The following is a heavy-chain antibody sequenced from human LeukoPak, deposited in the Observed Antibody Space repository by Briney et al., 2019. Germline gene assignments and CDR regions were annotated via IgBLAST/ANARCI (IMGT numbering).Heavy chain of an antibody. V-gene: IGHV1-3*01. Sequence: ASVKVSCKASGYTFTDYAVHWVRQAPGQRLEWMGWINAGNGNTKYSQKFQGRVTITRDTSASTAYMELSSLKTEDTAVYYCARELWPFYFDYWGQGTLVTVSS. CDR3: ARELWPFYFDY. J-gene: IGHJ4*02. D-gene: IGHD3-10*01. CDR1: GYTFTDYA. CDR2: INAGNGNT.